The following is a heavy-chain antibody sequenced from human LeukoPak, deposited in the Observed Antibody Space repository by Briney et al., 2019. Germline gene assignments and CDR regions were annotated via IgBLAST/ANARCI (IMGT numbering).Heavy chain of an antibody. CDR3: ASSGSYYRNFDY. D-gene: IGHD1-26*01. J-gene: IGHJ4*02. CDR2: RHYSGST. Sequence: SQTLSLTCTVSGGSISSGDYYWSWIRQHPGKGLEWIGYRHYSGSTHYNPSLKSRVTISVDTSKNQFSLKLSSVTAADTAVYYCASSGSYYRNFDYWGQGTLVTVSS. V-gene: IGHV4-31*03. CDR1: GGSISSGDYY.